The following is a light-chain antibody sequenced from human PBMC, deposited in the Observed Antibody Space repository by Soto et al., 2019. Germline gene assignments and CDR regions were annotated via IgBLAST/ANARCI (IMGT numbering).Light chain of an antibody. J-gene: IGLJ1*01. CDR3: CSYVGSSTYV. CDR1: KNDIGVYDF. Sequence: QSALTQPPSASGSPGQSVTISCTGTKNDIGVYDFVSWYQHHPGKAPRLIIYEVSKRPSGDSHRFSGSKSGYTASLTISGLQAEDEADYYCCSYVGSSTYVFGTGTKLTVL. V-gene: IGLV2-23*02. CDR2: EVS.